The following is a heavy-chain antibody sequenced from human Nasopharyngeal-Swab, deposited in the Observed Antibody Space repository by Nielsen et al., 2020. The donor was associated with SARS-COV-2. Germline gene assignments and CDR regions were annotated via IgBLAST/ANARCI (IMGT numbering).Heavy chain of an antibody. V-gene: IGHV3-53*01. J-gene: IGHJ6*02. Sequence: GGSLRLSCAASGLSVSSNYMSWVRQAPGKGLEWVSIIYPGGSTYYADSVKGRFTISRDSSRNTLYLQMNSLTAEDTAVYYCARARYYYYYGMDVWGQGTTVTVSS. CDR2: IYPGGST. CDR3: ARARYYYYYGMDV. CDR1: GLSVSSNY.